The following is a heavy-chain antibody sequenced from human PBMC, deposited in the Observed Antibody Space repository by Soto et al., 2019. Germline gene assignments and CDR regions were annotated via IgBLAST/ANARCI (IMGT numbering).Heavy chain of an antibody. D-gene: IGHD6-13*01. CDR2: ISSSGSTI. V-gene: IGHV3-48*03. CDR1: GFTFSSYE. CDR3: ASPIAAAGTGPHYYYYYGMDV. J-gene: IGHJ6*02. Sequence: PGGSLRLSCAASGFTFSSYEMNWVRQAPGKGLEWVSYISSSGSTIYYADSVKGRFTISRDNAKNPLYLQMNSLRAEDTAVYYCASPIAAAGTGPHYYYYYGMDVWGQGTTVTVSS.